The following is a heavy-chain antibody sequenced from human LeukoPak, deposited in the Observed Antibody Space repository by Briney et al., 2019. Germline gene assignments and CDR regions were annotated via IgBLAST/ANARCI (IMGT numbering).Heavy chain of an antibody. CDR3: ARDGATMDI. J-gene: IGHJ4*02. V-gene: IGHV3-7*01. CDR2: IKEDGSEK. CDR1: GFIFSSYW. D-gene: IGHD5-12*01. Sequence: GSLRLSCAASGFIFSSYWMSWVRQAPGKGLEWVANIKEDGSEKHYVDSVRGRFTISRDNAKKLLYLQMKSLRAEDTAVYYCARDGATMDIWGQGTLVTVSS.